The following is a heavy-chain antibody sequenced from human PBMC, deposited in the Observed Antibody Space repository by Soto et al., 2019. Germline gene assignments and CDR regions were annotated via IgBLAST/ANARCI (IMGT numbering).Heavy chain of an antibody. CDR2: IIHTGRA. V-gene: IGHV4-34*01. CDR1: GGSFSGYY. CDR3: AKGGPVVVSDDRAINWFGP. Sequence: SETLSLTCAVYGGSFSGYYWSCIRQPPGKGLEWIAEIIHTGRANYNPSLKSRVTISVDKSKNQFSLNLTSVTAADTAVYYCAKGGPVVVSDDRAINWFGPWGQGTQVTVSS. J-gene: IGHJ5*02. D-gene: IGHD2-2*01.